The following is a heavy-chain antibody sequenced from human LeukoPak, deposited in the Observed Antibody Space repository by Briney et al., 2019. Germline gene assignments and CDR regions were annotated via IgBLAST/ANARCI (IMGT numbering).Heavy chain of an antibody. CDR2: IKQDGSEK. J-gene: IGHJ4*02. CDR3: ARKRGYNYGPFDY. V-gene: IGHV3-7*01. CDR1: GFTFSNYW. D-gene: IGHD5-18*01. Sequence: SGGSLRLSSAASGFTFSNYWMSWVRQAPGKGLEWVANIKQDGSEKYYVDSVKGRFTISRDNAKNSLYLQMNSLRAEDTAVYYCARKRGYNYGPFDYWGQGTLVIVSS.